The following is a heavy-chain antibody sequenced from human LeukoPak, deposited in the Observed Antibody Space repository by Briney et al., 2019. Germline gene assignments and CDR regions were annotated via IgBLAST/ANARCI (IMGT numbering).Heavy chain of an antibody. CDR2: IYSGGST. CDR3: ARGDGSYYFDY. J-gene: IGHJ4*02. Sequence: PGGSLRLSCAASGFTVSSTYMSWVRQAPGKGLEWVSVIYSGGSTFCADSLKGRFTISRDNSKNTLYLQMNSLRVEDTALYYCARGDGSYYFDYWGQGTLVTVSS. V-gene: IGHV3-53*01. D-gene: IGHD3-10*01. CDR1: GFTVSSTY.